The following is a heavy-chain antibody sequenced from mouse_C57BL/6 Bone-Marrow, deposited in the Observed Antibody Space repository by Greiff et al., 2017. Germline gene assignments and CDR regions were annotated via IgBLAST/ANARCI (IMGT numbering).Heavy chain of an antibody. CDR2: ISYDGSN. D-gene: IGHD2-3*01. CDR3: ARGVGWLLRRYFDV. V-gene: IGHV3-6*01. J-gene: IGHJ1*03. CDR1: GYSITSGYY. Sequence: EVKLQESGPGLVKPSQSLSLTCSVTGYSITSGYYWNWIRQFPGNKLEWMGYISYDGSNNYNPSLKNRISITRDTSKNQFFLKLNSVTTEDTATYYCARGVGWLLRRYFDVWGTGTTVTVSS.